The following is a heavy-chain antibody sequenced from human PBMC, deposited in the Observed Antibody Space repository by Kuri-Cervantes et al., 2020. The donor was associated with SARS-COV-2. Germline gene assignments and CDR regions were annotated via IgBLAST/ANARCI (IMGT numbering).Heavy chain of an antibody. Sequence: ASVKVSCKASGYTFTSYYMHWVRQAPGQGLEWMGIINPSGGSTTYAQKFQGRVTMTRDTSTSTVYMELSSLRSEDTAVYYCARASVGATNRIAFDIWGQGTMVTVSS. V-gene: IGHV1-46*03. CDR3: ARASVGATNRIAFDI. CDR2: INPSGGST. CDR1: GYTFTSYY. J-gene: IGHJ3*02. D-gene: IGHD1-26*01.